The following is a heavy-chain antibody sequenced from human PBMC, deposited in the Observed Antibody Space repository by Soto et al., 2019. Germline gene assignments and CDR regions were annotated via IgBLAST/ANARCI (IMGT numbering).Heavy chain of an antibody. D-gene: IGHD3-16*02. CDR2: IKQDGSEK. CDR1: GFTFSSYW. Sequence: VQLVESGGGLVQPGGSLRLSCAASGFTFSSYWMSWVRQAPGKGLEWVANIKQDGSEKYYVDSVKGRFTISRDNAKNSLYLQMNSLRAEDTAVYYCARDRSATIYDYIWGSYRFNWFDPWGQGTLVTVSS. J-gene: IGHJ5*02. CDR3: ARDRSATIYDYIWGSYRFNWFDP. V-gene: IGHV3-7*01.